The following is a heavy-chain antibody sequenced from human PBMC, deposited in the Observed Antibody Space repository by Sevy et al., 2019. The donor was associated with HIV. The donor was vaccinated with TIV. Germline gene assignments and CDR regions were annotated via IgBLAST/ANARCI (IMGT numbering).Heavy chain of an antibody. CDR2: IFSDGITT. V-gene: IGHV3-33*01. CDR3: ARESPSDWYLDS. J-gene: IGHJ4*02. Sequence: GGSLRLSCAASGFTFSNSGMHWVRQSPGKGPEWVASIFSDGITTYYGDSVKGRFTVFRDNSKSTLYLQMNSLGVEDTAVYYCARESPSDWYLDSWGQGTQVTVSS. CDR1: GFTFSNSG. D-gene: IGHD6-19*01.